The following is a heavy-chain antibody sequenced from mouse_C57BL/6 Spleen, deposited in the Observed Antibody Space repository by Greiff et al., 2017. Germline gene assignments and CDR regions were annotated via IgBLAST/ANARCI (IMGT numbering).Heavy chain of an antibody. V-gene: IGHV5-12*01. Sequence: DVKLVESGGGLVQPGGSLKLSCAASGFTFSDYYMYWVRQTPEQRLEWVAYISNGGGSTYYPDTVKGRFTISRDNAKNTLYLQMSRLKSEDTAMYYCARRTVDYAMDYWGQGTSVTVSS. CDR3: ARRTVDYAMDY. CDR1: GFTFSDYY. J-gene: IGHJ4*01. D-gene: IGHD1-1*01. CDR2: ISNGGGST.